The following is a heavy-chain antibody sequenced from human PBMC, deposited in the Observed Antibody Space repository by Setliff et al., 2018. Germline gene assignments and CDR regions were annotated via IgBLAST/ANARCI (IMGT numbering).Heavy chain of an antibody. Sequence: ASVKVSCKASGYTFTGYYIHWMRQAPGQGLEWMGGIIPIFGTPTYAQKFQGRVTIIADESTSTTYMELSSLRSEDTAVYYCATNPRKGRSGGYYYDDPYYYYMDVWGKGTTVTVSS. CDR1: GYTFTGYY. CDR2: IIPIFGTP. D-gene: IGHD3-22*01. V-gene: IGHV1-69*13. CDR3: ATNPRKGRSGGYYYDDPYYYYMDV. J-gene: IGHJ6*03.